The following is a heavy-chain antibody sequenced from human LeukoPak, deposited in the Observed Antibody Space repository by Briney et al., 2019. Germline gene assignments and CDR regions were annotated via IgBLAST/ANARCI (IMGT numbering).Heavy chain of an antibody. D-gene: IGHD2-2*01. CDR3: ARAPGVPAADWFDP. J-gene: IGHJ5*02. CDR1: GGSISSGGYY. Sequence: SQTLSLTCTVSGGSISSGGYYWSWIRQHPGKGLEWIGYIYYSGSTYYNPSLKSRVTISVDTSKNQFSLKLSSVTAADTAVYYCARAPGVPAADWFDPWGQGTLVTVSS. CDR2: IYYSGST. V-gene: IGHV4-31*03.